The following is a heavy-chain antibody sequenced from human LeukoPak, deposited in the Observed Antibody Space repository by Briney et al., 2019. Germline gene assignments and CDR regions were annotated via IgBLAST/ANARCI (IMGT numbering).Heavy chain of an antibody. CDR2: ISPSGGRT. J-gene: IGHJ4*02. Sequence: AAVKVSCKSSGYTFTSYYIHWVRQAPGQGVEWMGIISPSGGRTGFVQNFQSRVTMTRDTSTSTVYMELSSLRSEDTAVYFCARGGPQWLVLRKRFYFDSWGQGTLVTVSS. D-gene: IGHD6-19*01. V-gene: IGHV1-46*01. CDR1: GYTFTSYY. CDR3: ARGGPQWLVLRKRFYFDS.